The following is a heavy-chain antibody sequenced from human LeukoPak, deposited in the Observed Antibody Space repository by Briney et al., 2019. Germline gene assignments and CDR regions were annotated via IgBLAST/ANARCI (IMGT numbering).Heavy chain of an antibody. V-gene: IGHV3-11*01. D-gene: IGHD1-1*01. J-gene: IGHJ5*02. CDR1: GFTFSDYY. Sequence: GGSLSLSCAAFGFTFSDYYMSWIRQAPGKGLEWVSYISGSGHTIYYADSVKGRFTISRDNAKNSLYLQMNSLRAEDSAVYYCARGGTRWFDPWGQGTLVTVSS. CDR3: ARGGTRWFDP. CDR2: ISGSGHTI.